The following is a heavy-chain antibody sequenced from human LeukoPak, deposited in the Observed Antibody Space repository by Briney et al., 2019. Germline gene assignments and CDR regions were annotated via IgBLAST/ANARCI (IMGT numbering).Heavy chain of an antibody. J-gene: IGHJ4*02. Sequence: GGSLRLSCAASGFTFSSYEMNWVRQAPGKGLEWVSYISSSGSTIYYADSVKGRFTISRDNAKNSLYLQMNSLRAEDTAVYYCARGGEVVAQEYYFDYWGQGTLVTVSS. V-gene: IGHV3-48*03. CDR3: ARGGEVVAQEYYFDY. CDR2: ISSSGSTI. D-gene: IGHD2-15*01. CDR1: GFTFSSYE.